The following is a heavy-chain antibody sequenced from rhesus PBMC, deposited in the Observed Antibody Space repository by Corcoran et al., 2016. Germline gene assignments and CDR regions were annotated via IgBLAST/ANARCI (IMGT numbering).Heavy chain of an antibody. CDR3: ARVGWIQWEFDY. J-gene: IGHJ4*01. CDR1: GFSLSTRGMG. V-gene: IGHV2S1*01. Sequence: QVTLKESGPALVKPTQTITLTCTFSGFSLSTRGMGVGWIRQPPGKALEWLASIYWDDDKYYNTSLKRRLTIAKDTSKNQVVLTMTNMDPVDTAKYYCARVGWIQWEFDYWGQGVLVTVSS. CDR2: IYWDDDK. D-gene: IGHD5-30*01.